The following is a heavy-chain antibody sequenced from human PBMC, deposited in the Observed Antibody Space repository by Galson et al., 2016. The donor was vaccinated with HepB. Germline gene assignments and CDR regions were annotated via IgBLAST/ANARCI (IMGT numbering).Heavy chain of an antibody. CDR3: ARAYYDFAYGMDV. CDR2: IDAAGAT. D-gene: IGHD3-3*01. J-gene: IGHJ6*02. CDR1: GFSFKNYD. Sequence: SLRLSCAASGFSFKNYDMHWVRQTTGKGLEWVSTIDAAGATYYLGSVKGRFAISRENAKNSLYLQMNSLRAEDTAIYYCARAYYDFAYGMDVWGQGTTVTISS. V-gene: IGHV3-13*01.